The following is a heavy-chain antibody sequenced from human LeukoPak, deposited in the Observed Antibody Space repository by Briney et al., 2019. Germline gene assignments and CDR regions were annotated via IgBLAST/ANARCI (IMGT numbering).Heavy chain of an antibody. J-gene: IGHJ5*02. V-gene: IGHV4-34*01. CDR1: GGSFSGYY. Sequence: SETLILSCAVYGGSFSGYYWSWIRQPPGKGLEWIGEINHSGSTNYNPSLKSRVTISVDTSKNQFSLKLSSVTAADTAVYYCARVLRYFDWKDLFDPWGQGTLVTVSS. D-gene: IGHD3-9*01. CDR2: INHSGST. CDR3: ARVLRYFDWKDLFDP.